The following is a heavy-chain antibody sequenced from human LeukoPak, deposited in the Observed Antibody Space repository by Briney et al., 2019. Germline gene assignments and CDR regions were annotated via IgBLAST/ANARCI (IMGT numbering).Heavy chain of an antibody. Sequence: GGSLRLSCAASGFTFSSYAMTWVRRAPGKGLEWVSAISGSGGSTYYADSVKGRFTISRDNSKNTLYLQMNTLRAEDTAVYYCAKGYYDRSGYATADYWGQGTLVTVSS. CDR3: AKGYYDRSGYATADY. CDR1: GFTFSSYA. CDR2: ISGSGGST. D-gene: IGHD3-22*01. V-gene: IGHV3-23*01. J-gene: IGHJ4*02.